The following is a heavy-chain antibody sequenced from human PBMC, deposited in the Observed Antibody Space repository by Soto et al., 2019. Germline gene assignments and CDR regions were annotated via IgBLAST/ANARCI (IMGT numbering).Heavy chain of an antibody. CDR3: AKVPRGSNFGYYNF. CDR1: GITFSDYG. J-gene: IGHJ4*02. D-gene: IGHD5-18*01. CDR2: VWKDGSNR. Sequence: PGGSLRLSCAASGITFSDYGMHWVRQAPGKGLEWVAGVWKDGSNRYYVDSVKGRFTISRDNSKNTLYLQINSLRDEDTAVYYCAKVPRGSNFGYYNFWGQGTLVTVSS. V-gene: IGHV3-30*02.